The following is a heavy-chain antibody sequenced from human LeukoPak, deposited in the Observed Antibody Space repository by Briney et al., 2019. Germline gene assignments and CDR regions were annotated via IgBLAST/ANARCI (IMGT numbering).Heavy chain of an antibody. J-gene: IGHJ4*02. CDR3: AKNLGGSGSLTSPFDY. CDR2: IRYDGSNK. D-gene: IGHD3-10*01. Sequence: PGGSLRLSCAASGFTFSSYGMHWVRQAPGKGLEWVAFIRYDGSNKYYADSVKGRFTISRDNSKNTLYPQMNSLRAEDTAVYYCAKNLGGSGSLTSPFDYWGQGTLVTVSS. V-gene: IGHV3-30*02. CDR1: GFTFSSYG.